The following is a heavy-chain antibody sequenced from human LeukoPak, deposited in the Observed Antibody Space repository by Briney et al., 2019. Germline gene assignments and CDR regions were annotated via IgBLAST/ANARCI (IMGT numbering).Heavy chain of an antibody. CDR1: GGSISSGDYY. J-gene: IGHJ6*02. CDR3: ARDRPSKEYYDFWSGYPERNYYYYGMDV. V-gene: IGHV4-30-4*01. D-gene: IGHD3-3*01. Sequence: SETLSLTCTVSGGSISSGDYYWSWIRQPPGKGLEWIGYIYYSGGTYYNPSLKSRVTISVDTSKNQFSLKLSSVTAADTAVYYCARDRPSKEYYDFWSGYPERNYYYYGMDVWGQGTTVTVSS. CDR2: IYYSGGT.